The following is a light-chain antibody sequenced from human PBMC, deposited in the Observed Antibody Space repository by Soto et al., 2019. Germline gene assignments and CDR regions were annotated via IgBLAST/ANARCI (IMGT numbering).Light chain of an antibody. Sequence: EIVMTQSPATLSVSPGERATLSCRASQSVSRNLAGYQQKPGQAPRLLIYGASTRATGSPARFSGSGSGTEFTLTISSLQSEEFAVYYCQQYNNWPPMAFGQGTKVELK. J-gene: IGKJ1*01. CDR3: QQYNNWPPMA. V-gene: IGKV3-15*01. CDR2: GAS. CDR1: QSVSRN.